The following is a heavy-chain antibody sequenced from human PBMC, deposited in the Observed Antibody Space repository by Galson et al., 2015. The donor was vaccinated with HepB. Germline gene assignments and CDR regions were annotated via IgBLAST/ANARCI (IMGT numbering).Heavy chain of an antibody. D-gene: IGHD3-10*01. J-gene: IGHJ4*02. CDR1: GYSFTNYW. CDR2: IYPGDSDT. CDR3: ARPVWYGSGSIKPLAAVPFDY. Sequence: QSGAEVKKPGESLKISCKSSGYSFTNYWIGWVRQMPGKGLEWMGTIYPGDSDTRYSPPFQGQVTISADTSISTAYLQWRSLKASDTAMYYCARPVWYGSGSIKPLAAVPFDYWGQGTLVTVSS. V-gene: IGHV5-51*01.